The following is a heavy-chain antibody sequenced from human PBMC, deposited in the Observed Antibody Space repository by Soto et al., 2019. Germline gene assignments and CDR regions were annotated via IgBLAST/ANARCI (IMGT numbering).Heavy chain of an antibody. D-gene: IGHD3-22*01. V-gene: IGHV4-4*02. J-gene: IGHJ4*02. Sequence: QVQLQESGPGLVKPSGTLSLTCAVSGGSISSSNWWSWVRQPPGKGLEWSGEIHHSGSTNYNPSLKRRVTISEDKSKNQFSLKLSSVTAADTAMYYCARGRQYDSSGYYAYWGQGTLVTVSS. CDR3: ARGRQYDSSGYYAY. CDR1: GGSISSSNW. CDR2: IHHSGST.